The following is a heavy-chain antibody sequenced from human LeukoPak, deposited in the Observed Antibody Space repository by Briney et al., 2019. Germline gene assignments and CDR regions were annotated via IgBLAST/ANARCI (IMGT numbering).Heavy chain of an antibody. CDR1: GGSLGGGRFY. CDR3: ARGPIIAGGSLFHY. V-gene: IGHV4-61*02. J-gene: IGHJ4*02. D-gene: IGHD1-26*01. CDR2: VYFSGST. Sequence: PSETLSLTCTVSGGSLGGGRFYWSWIRQSAGKRLEWIGRVYFSGSTNYNPSLKSRATISVDMARNQFSLKLTSVTAADTAVYYCARGPIIAGGSLFHYWGQGTLITVSS.